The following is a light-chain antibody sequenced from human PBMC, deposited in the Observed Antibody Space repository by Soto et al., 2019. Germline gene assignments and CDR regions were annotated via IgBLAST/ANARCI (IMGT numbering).Light chain of an antibody. Sequence: QSALTQPPSASGSPGQSVTISCIGTSSDVGGYNYVSWYQQHTGKAPKLMISEVSKRPSGVPDRFSGSKSGNTASLTVSGLQAEDEADYYCSSYAGSNNLVFGGGTKLTVL. CDR2: EVS. V-gene: IGLV2-8*01. CDR1: SSDVGGYNY. J-gene: IGLJ3*02. CDR3: SSYAGSNNLV.